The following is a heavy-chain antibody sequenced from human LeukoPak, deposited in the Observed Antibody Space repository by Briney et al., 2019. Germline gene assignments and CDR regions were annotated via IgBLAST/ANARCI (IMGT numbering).Heavy chain of an antibody. CDR2: IYYSGST. J-gene: IGHJ2*01. CDR1: GGSISSGDYY. V-gene: IGHV4-30-4*01. CDR3: ARDFPPGATGYWYFDL. Sequence: SQTLSLTCTVSGGSISSGDYYWSWIRQPPGKGLEWIGYIYYSGSTYYNTSLKSRVTISVDTSKNQFSLKLSSVTAADTAVYYCARDFPPGATGYWYFDLWGRGTLVTVSS. D-gene: IGHD3-10*01.